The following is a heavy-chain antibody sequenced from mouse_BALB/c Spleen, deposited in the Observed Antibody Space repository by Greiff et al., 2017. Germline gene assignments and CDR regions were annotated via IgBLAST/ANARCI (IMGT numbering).Heavy chain of an antibody. V-gene: IGHV1-80*01. Sequence: QVQLQQSGAELVRPGSSVKISCKASGYAFSSYWMNWVKQRPGQGLEWIGQIYPGDGDTNYNGKFKGKATLTADKSSSTAYMQLSSLTSEDSEVYFCARGYGNPAWFAYWGQGTLVTVSA. CDR1: GYAFSSYW. D-gene: IGHD2-10*02. J-gene: IGHJ3*01. CDR2: IYPGDGDT. CDR3: ARGYGNPAWFAY.